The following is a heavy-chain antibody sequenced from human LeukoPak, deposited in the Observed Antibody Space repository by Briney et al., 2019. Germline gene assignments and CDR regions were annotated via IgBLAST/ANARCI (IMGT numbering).Heavy chain of an antibody. V-gene: IGHV5-51*01. CDR3: ARRYSSSWTKYYFDY. CDR2: IYPGDSYT. CDR1: GYSFTSYW. Sequence: GESLKISCKGSGYSFTSYWIGWVRQMPGKGLEWMGIIYPGDSYTRYSPSFQGQVTISADKSISTAYLQWSSLKASDTAMYYCARRYSSSWTKYYFDYWGQGTLVTVSS. J-gene: IGHJ4*02. D-gene: IGHD6-13*01.